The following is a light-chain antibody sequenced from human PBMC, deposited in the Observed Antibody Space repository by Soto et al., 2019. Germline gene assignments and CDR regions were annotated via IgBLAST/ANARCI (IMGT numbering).Light chain of an antibody. Sequence: DIQMTQSPSFLSAFVGDRVTIPCRASQSISTTLNWYQWKPGRAPKLLIHDASTLRSGIPSRFSGSCSGTDFTLTISSLQPEDLAIYYCQQSYAIPVTFGGGTQVEI. CDR1: QSISTT. CDR2: DAS. J-gene: IGKJ4*01. V-gene: IGKV1-39*01. CDR3: QQSYAIPVT.